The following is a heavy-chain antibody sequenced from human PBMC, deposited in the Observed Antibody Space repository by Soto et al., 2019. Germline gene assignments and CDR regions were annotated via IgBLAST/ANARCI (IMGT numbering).Heavy chain of an antibody. CDR3: ARRAGGPTEKGALDI. D-gene: IGHD2-8*02. J-gene: IGHJ3*02. CDR2: ISWNSGTT. CDR1: GFTFDDYA. Sequence: EVQLVESGGGLVQPGRSLRLSCAASGFTFDDYAMYWVRQVPGKGLEWVSGISWNSGTTIYADSVKGRFTISRDNAKNSLYLQMNSLRPEDTAWYYCARRAGGPTEKGALDIWGQGTLVTVSS. V-gene: IGHV3-9*01.